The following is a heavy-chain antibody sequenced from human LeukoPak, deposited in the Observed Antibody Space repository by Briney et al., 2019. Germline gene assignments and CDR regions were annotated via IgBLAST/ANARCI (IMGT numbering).Heavy chain of an antibody. CDR3: TKELHVAVAVADYYYFYMYV. CDR2: INGGGNTT. J-gene: IGHJ6*03. V-gene: IGHV3-23*01. Sequence: TGGSLRLSCAASGFAFSIFAMGWVRQSPGKGLEWLSTINGGGNTTFYADSVKGRFTISRDNSKNTLYLHMDGLRPDDTAIYYCTKELHVAVAVADYYYFYMYVWGRGTAVSVSS. CDR1: GFAFSIFA. D-gene: IGHD6-19*01.